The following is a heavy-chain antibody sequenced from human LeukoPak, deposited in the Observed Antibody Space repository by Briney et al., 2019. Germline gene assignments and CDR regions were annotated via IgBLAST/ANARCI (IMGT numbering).Heavy chain of an antibody. CDR1: GLTFSSYS. V-gene: IGHV3-48*04. CDR2: ISSSSSTI. J-gene: IGHJ4*02. D-gene: IGHD3-10*01. Sequence: GGSLRLSCASSGLTFSSYSMNWVRQAPGKGLEWVSYISSSSSTIYYADSVKGRFTVSRDNAENSLYLQMNSLRAEDTAVYYCARSPMVRGVITHFDYWGQGTLVSVSS. CDR3: ARSPMVRGVITHFDY.